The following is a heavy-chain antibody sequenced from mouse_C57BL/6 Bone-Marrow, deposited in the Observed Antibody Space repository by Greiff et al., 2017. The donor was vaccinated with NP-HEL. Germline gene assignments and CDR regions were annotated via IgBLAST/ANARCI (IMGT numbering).Heavy chain of an antibody. Sequence: VHLVESGAELARPGASVKLSCKASGYTFTSYGISWVKQRTGQGLEWIGEIYPRSGNTYYNEKFKGKATLTADKSSSTAYMELRSLTSEVSAVYFRASAGGFIATVVATGHYAMDYWGQGTSVTVSA. CDR2: IYPRSGNT. D-gene: IGHD1-1*01. V-gene: IGHV1-81*01. CDR1: GYTFTSYG. CDR3: ASAGGFIATVVATGHYAMDY. J-gene: IGHJ4*01.